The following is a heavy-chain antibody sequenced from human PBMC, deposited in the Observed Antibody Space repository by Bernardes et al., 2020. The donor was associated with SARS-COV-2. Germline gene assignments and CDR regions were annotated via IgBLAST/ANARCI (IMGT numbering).Heavy chain of an antibody. CDR2: SYTSGST. J-gene: IGHJ3*02. CDR1: GGSISSGSYY. D-gene: IGHD3-16*01. Sequence: SETLSLTCTVSGGSISSGSYYWSWIRQPAGKGMEWIGRSYTSGSTNYNPSLKSRVTISVDTSKNQFSLKLSSVTAADTAVYYCARVRIMITFGGVSHDAFDIWGQGTMVTVSS. CDR3: ARVRIMITFGGVSHDAFDI. V-gene: IGHV4-61*02.